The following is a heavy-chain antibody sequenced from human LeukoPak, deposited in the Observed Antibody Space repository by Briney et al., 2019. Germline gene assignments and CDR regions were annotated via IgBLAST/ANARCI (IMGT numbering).Heavy chain of an antibody. CDR1: GFTFSSYS. Sequence: QTGGSLRLSCAASGFTFSSYSMNWVRQAPGKGLEWVSYISSSSSTIYYADSVKGRFTISRDNAKNSLYLQMNSLRAEDTAVYYCARDHMYSSGWDEDYWGQGTLVTVSS. CDR3: ARDHMYSSGWDEDY. V-gene: IGHV3-48*04. J-gene: IGHJ4*02. D-gene: IGHD6-19*01. CDR2: ISSSSSTI.